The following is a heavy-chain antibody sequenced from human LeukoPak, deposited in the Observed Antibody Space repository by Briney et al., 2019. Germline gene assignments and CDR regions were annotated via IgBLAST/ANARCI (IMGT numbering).Heavy chain of an antibody. CDR2: ISNGAGTT. CDR3: AKGLGNSGYDCLDY. D-gene: IGHD5-12*01. J-gene: IGHJ4*02. CDR1: GFTFSNYA. V-gene: IGHV3-23*01. Sequence: GGSLRLSRVASGFTFSNYAVSWVRQAPGKGLEWVSTISNGAGTTYYADSVRGRFTISRDNSKNTLYLQMNGLRAEDTAIYYCAKGLGNSGYDCLDYWGQGTLVTVSS.